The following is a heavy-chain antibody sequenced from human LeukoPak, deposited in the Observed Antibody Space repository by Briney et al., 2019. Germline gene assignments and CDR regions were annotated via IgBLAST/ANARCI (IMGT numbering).Heavy chain of an antibody. V-gene: IGHV3-30*18. CDR3: AKGTEYSSSSGFDY. D-gene: IGHD6-6*01. Sequence: GGSLRLSCAASGFTFSSYWMSWVRQAPGKGLEWVAVISYDGSNKYYADSVKGRFTISRDNSKNTLYLQMNSLRAEDMALYYCAKGTEYSSSSGFDYWGQGTLVTVSS. CDR1: GFTFSSYW. CDR2: ISYDGSNK. J-gene: IGHJ4*02.